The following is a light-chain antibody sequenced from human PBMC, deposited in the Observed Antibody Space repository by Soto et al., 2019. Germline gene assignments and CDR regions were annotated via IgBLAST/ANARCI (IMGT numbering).Light chain of an antibody. CDR3: AAWDDSPRGVV. CDR1: SSNIGSNY. CDR2: SNN. Sequence: QAVVTQPPSASGTPGQRVTISCSGSSSNIGSNYVYWYQQLPGTAPKLLIYSNNQRPSGVPDRFSGSKSGTSASLAISGLRSEDEADYYCAAWDDSPRGVVFGGGTKVTVL. J-gene: IGLJ2*01. V-gene: IGLV1-47*02.